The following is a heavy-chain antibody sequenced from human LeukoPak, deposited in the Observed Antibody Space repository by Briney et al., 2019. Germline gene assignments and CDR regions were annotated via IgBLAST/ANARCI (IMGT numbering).Heavy chain of an antibody. CDR2: ISAYNGNT. Sequence: ASVKVSCKASGYTFTSYGISWVRQAPGQGLEWMGWISAYNGNTNYAQKLQGRVTMTTDTSTSTAYMELRSLRSDDTAVYYCARVLYYDFWSGYTPFDYWGQGTLVTVSS. CDR3: ARVLYYDFWSGYTPFDY. CDR1: GYTFTSYG. D-gene: IGHD3-3*01. V-gene: IGHV1-18*01. J-gene: IGHJ4*02.